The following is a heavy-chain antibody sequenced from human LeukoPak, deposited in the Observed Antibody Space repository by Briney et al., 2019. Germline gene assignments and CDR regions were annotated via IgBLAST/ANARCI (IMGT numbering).Heavy chain of an antibody. CDR3: ARGGSMIVMGPDY. CDR1: GFTFSTYA. V-gene: IGHV3-64*01. Sequence: PGGSLRLSCAASGFTFSTYAMHWVRQAPGKGLEYVSAISSNGGSTFYANFLKGRFTISRDNSKNTLYLQMGSLRVEDMAVYYCARGGSMIVMGPDYWGQGTLVTVSS. CDR2: ISSNGGST. J-gene: IGHJ4*02. D-gene: IGHD3-22*01.